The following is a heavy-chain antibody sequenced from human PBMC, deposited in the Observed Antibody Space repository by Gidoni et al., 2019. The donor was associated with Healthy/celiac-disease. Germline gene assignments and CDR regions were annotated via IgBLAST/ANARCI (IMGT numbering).Heavy chain of an antibody. CDR2: IYYSGST. D-gene: IGHD3-3*01. J-gene: IGHJ4*02. Sequence: QVQLQESGPGLVKPSETLSLTCTVPGGSISSYYWSWIRQPPGKGLEWIVYIYYSGSTNYNPSLKSRVTISVDTSKNQFSLKLSSVTAADTAVYYCARGGGFGVVNPFDYWGQGTLVTVSS. CDR3: ARGGGFGVVNPFDY. CDR1: GGSISSYY. V-gene: IGHV4-59*01.